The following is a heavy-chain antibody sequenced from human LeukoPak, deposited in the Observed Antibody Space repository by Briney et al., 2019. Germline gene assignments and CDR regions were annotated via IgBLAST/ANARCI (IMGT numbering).Heavy chain of an antibody. Sequence: EASVKVSCKTSGGTFSSYAISWVRQAPGQGLEWMGVIIPIFGTPNNSQKFQGRVTITADESTSTAYMELSSLRSEDTAVSYCAKDQGLTAPPPYGLDVWGQGTTVIVTS. CDR2: IIPIFGTP. V-gene: IGHV1-69*01. CDR1: GGTFSSYA. D-gene: IGHD5-18*01. CDR3: AKDQGLTAPPPYGLDV. J-gene: IGHJ6*02.